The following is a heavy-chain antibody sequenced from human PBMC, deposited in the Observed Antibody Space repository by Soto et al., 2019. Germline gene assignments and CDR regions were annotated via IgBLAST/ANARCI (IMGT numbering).Heavy chain of an antibody. CDR3: ASDNSTPGSYYYYGMDV. V-gene: IGHV4-61*01. J-gene: IGHJ6*02. CDR1: GGSISRGSYH. Sequence: SETLSLTCTVSGGSISRGSYHWSWIRQPPGKGLEWIGYIYSSGSTNYNPSLKSRVTISVDTSKNQFSLKLSSVTAADTAVYYCASDNSTPGSYYYYGMDVWGQGTTDTVSS. D-gene: IGHD6-13*01. CDR2: IYSSGST.